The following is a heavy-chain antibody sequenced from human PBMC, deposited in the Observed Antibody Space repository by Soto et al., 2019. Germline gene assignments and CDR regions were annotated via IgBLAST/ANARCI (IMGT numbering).Heavy chain of an antibody. CDR3: ASAPMYYDILTGYYPADAFDI. D-gene: IGHD3-9*01. Sequence: QVQLVQSGAEVKKPGSSVKVSCKASGGTFSSYTISWVRQAPGQGLEWMGRIIPILGIANYAQKFQGRVTITADKSTXXAXMXXSSLRSEDTAVYYCASAPMYYDILTGYYPADAFDIWGQGTMVTVSS. V-gene: IGHV1-69*02. J-gene: IGHJ3*02. CDR2: IIPILGIA. CDR1: GGTFSSYT.